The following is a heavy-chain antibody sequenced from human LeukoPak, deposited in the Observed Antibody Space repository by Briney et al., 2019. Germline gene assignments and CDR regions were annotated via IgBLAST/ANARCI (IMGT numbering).Heavy chain of an antibody. CDR1: GYTFTGYY. CDR2: INPNSGGT. CDR3: ARVDDILTGTFDY. V-gene: IGHV1-2*02. J-gene: IGHJ4*02. Sequence: EASVKVSCKASGYTFTGYYMRWVRQAPGQGLEWMGWINPNSGGTNYAQKFQGRVTMTRDTSISTAYMELSRLRSDDTAVYYCARVDDILTGTFDYWGQGTLVTVSS. D-gene: IGHD3-9*01.